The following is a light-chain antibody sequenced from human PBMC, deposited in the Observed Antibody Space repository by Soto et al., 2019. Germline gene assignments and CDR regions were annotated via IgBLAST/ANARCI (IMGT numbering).Light chain of an antibody. CDR1: SSNIGTNN. Sequence: QSVLTQPPSVSGAPGQRVTISCTGSSSNIGTNNVHWYQHLPGAAPKVLIYANNNRPSGVPDRVSVSKSGTSASLAITGLQAEDEADYYCQSYDSNLNGLYVFGTGTKVTVL. J-gene: IGLJ1*01. CDR2: ANN. V-gene: IGLV1-40*01. CDR3: QSYDSNLNGLYV.